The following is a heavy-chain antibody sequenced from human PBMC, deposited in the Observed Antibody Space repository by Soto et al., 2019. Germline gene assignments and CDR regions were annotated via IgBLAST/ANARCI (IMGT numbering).Heavy chain of an antibody. D-gene: IGHD6-19*01. CDR1: GYTFTSFG. CDR2: ISAYNGNT. CDR3: ARVLSGIAVAGLYPFAY. J-gene: IGHJ4*02. V-gene: IGHV1-18*04. Sequence: QVQLVQSGAEVKKPGASVKVSCKASGYTFTSFGISWVRQAPGQVLEWMGWISAYNGNTNYAQKLQGRVNMTTDTSTRTAYMELRSLRSDDTAVYYCARVLSGIAVAGLYPFAYWGQGTLVTVSS.